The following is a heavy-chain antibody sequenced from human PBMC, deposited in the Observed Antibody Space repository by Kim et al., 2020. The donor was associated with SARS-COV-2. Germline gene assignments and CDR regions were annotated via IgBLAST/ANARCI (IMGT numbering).Heavy chain of an antibody. J-gene: IGHJ4*02. D-gene: IGHD3-9*01. V-gene: IGHV4-38-2*02. CDR3: ARDRYNILTGYYDQ. Sequence: SETLSLTCAVSGYSISSHYYWGWIRQPPGKGLEWIGTFHHSGSTYYNPSLQSRLTISVDISKNQFYLKLSSVTAADTAIYYCARDRYNILTGYYDQWGQG. CDR1: GYSISSHYY. CDR2: FHHSGST.